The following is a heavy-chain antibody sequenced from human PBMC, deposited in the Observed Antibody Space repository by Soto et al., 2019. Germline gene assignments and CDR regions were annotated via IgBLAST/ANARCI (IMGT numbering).Heavy chain of an antibody. CDR1: GGSFSGYY. J-gene: IGHJ6*03. CDR2: INHSGST. D-gene: IGHD3-10*01. CDR3: ARGRELNMVRGNIKMNYYMDV. Sequence: SETLSLTCAFYGGSFSGYYWIWIRQPPGKGLEWIGEINHSGSTNYNPSLKSRVTISVDTSKNQFSLKLSSVTAADTAVYYCARGRELNMVRGNIKMNYYMDVWGKGTTVTVSS. V-gene: IGHV4-34*01.